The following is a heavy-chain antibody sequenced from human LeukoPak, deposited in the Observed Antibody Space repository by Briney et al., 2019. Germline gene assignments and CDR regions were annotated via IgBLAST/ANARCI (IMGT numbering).Heavy chain of an antibody. J-gene: IGHJ4*02. V-gene: IGHV1-18*01. CDR2: ISTCNGNT. D-gene: IGHD1-26*01. CDR3: ASRSGTYPYYIDY. Sequence: ASVKVSCKTSGYTFTSYGITWVRQAPGQGLEWMGWISTCNGNTNYAQKVQGRVTMTTDTSTSTAFMELRSLTSDDTAVYYCASRSGTYPYYIDYWGQGTLVTVSS. CDR1: GYTFTSYG.